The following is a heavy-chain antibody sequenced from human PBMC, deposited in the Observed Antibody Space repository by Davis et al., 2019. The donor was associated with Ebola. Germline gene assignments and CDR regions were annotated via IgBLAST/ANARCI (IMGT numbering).Heavy chain of an antibody. Sequence: GESLKISCAASGFTFSSYWMHWVRQAPGKGLVWVSRIDSDGSTTTYADSVKGRFTISRDNAKNSLYLQMNSLRAEDTAVYYCARVTHYYDSSGYYYHFDYWGQGTLVTVSS. CDR2: IDSDGSTT. V-gene: IGHV3-74*01. CDR3: ARVTHYYDSSGYYYHFDY. D-gene: IGHD3-22*01. J-gene: IGHJ4*02. CDR1: GFTFSSYW.